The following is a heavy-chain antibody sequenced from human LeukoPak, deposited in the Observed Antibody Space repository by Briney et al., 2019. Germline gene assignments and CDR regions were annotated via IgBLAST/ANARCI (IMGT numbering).Heavy chain of an antibody. J-gene: IGHJ4*02. CDR3: ARVTTMVRGVSLGY. V-gene: IGHV7-4-1*02. CDR2: INTNTGNP. D-gene: IGHD3-10*01. CDR1: GYTFTGYY. Sequence: GASVKVSCKASGYTFTGYYMHWVRQAPGQGLEWMGWINTNTGNPTYAQGFTGRFVFSLDTSVSTAYLQISSLKAEDTAVYYCARVTTMVRGVSLGYWGQGTLVTVSS.